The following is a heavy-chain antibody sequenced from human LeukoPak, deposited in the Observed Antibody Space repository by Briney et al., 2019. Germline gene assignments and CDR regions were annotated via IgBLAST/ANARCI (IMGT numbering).Heavy chain of an antibody. CDR1: GYTFSNYY. CDR2: INPSVGSA. D-gene: IGHD3-10*01. Sequence: ASVNVSCKASGYTFSNYYMHWVRQAPGQGLEWMGIINPSVGSASSAQKFQGRVTMTGDTSTSTVYMELSSLRSDDTAVYYCARDYHGSGSLTTFDYWGQGTLVTVSS. V-gene: IGHV1-46*01. CDR3: ARDYHGSGSLTTFDY. J-gene: IGHJ4*02.